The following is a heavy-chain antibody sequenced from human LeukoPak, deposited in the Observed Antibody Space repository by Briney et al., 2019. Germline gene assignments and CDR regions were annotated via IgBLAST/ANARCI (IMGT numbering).Heavy chain of an antibody. V-gene: IGHV3-11*04. J-gene: IGHJ4*02. CDR3: ARDPDPVGYCSSTSCYDRIDYFDY. Sequence: GGPLRLSCTVPEFTFSDYYMSWIRQAPGKGLEWVSYIVSSGSVKYYADSVKGRFTISRDNAKNSLYLQRNSLRAEDTAVYYCARDPDPVGYCSSTSCYDRIDYFDYWGQGTLVTVSS. CDR1: EFTFSDYY. D-gene: IGHD2-2*01. CDR2: IVSSGSVK.